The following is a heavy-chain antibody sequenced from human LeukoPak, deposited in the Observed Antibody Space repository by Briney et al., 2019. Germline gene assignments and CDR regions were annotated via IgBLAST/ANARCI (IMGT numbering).Heavy chain of an antibody. CDR1: GGTFSNSA. V-gene: IGHV1-69*15. D-gene: IGHD6-19*01. CDR2: IIPIYVTA. Sequence: SVKVSCKASGGTFSNSAFSWVRQAPRHGLEWVGRIIPIYVTAHYAQKLQGRVTITADESTSTVYMELSSLTSEDTAVYYCSGQQWPQVYWGQGTLVTVSS. J-gene: IGHJ4*02. CDR3: SGQQWPQVY.